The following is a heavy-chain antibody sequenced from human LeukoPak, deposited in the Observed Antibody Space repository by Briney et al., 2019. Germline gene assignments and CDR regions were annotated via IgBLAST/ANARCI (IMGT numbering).Heavy chain of an antibody. J-gene: IGHJ5*02. V-gene: IGHV4-59*01. CDR3: ARGGTGKANWFDP. D-gene: IGHD1-1*01. CDR2: IYYTGST. Sequence: PSETLSLTCTVSGGSISGYYWSWIRQPPGKGQEWIAFIYYTGSTNYNPPLKSRVTISVDTSKNQFSLKLTSVTATDTAVYYCARGGTGKANWFDPWGQGTLVTVSS. CDR1: GGSISGYY.